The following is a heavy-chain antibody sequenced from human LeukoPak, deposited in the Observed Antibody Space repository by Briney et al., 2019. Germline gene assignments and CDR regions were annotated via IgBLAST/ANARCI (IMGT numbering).Heavy chain of an antibody. D-gene: IGHD6-6*01. J-gene: IGHJ4*02. V-gene: IGHV4-59*12. Sequence: TSSETLSLTCTVSGRSISLGYYWGWIRQPPGKGLEWIANIDYSGSTHYNSSLSSRVTISIDTSKNQFSLNLTSVTAADTAVYYCARGVSSSLLVDYWGQGTLVTVSS. CDR1: GRSISLGYY. CDR3: ARGVSSSLLVDY. CDR2: IDYSGST.